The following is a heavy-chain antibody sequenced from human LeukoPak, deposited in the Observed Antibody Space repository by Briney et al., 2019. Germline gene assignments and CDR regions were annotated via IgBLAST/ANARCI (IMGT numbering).Heavy chain of an antibody. CDR3: SKEWELDAFDI. Sequence: GGSLRLSCAASGFTFDDYAMHWVRQAPGKGLEWVSGISWNSGSIGYADSVKGRFTISRENAKNSLYLQMNSLRAEDTSLYYCSKEWELDAFDIWGQGTMVTVSS. CDR1: GFTFDDYA. V-gene: IGHV3-9*01. CDR2: ISWNSGSI. D-gene: IGHD1-26*01. J-gene: IGHJ3*02.